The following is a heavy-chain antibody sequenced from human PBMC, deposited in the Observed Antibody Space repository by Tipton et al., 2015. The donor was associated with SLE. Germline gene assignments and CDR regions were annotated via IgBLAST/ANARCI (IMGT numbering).Heavy chain of an antibody. D-gene: IGHD3-9*01. CDR3: ARDKGSPTGYYYYMDV. J-gene: IGHJ6*03. CDR1: GDSISSSSYY. Sequence: LRLSCTVSGDSISSSSYYWTWIRQPPGKGLEWIGEINHGGSTNYSPSLKSRVSTSVDTSKNQFSLKLTSVTAADTAFYYCARDKGSPTGYYYYMDVWGKGTTVTVSS. CDR2: INHGGST. V-gene: IGHV4-39*07.